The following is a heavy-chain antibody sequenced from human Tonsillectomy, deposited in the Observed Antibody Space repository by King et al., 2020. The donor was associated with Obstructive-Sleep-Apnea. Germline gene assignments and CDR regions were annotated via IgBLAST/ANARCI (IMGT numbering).Heavy chain of an antibody. Sequence: VQLVESGAEVKKPGASVKVSCKASGYTFTSYYMHWVRQAPGQGLEWMGIINPSGGSTSYAQKFQGRVTMTRDTSTSTVYMELSSLRSEDTAVYYCARATVTHYYYYGMDVWGQGTTVTVSS. CDR3: ARATVTHYYYYGMDV. CDR2: INPSGGST. J-gene: IGHJ6*01. D-gene: IGHD4-17*01. CDR1: GYTFTSYY. V-gene: IGHV1-46*01.